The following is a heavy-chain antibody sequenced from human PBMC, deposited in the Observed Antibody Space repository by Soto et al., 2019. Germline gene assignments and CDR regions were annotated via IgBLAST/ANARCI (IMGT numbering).Heavy chain of an antibody. CDR3: TKGGYDLIYYFGMDV. CDR1: GFTFHEYA. Sequence: EVRLIESGGGWVQPGTSLRVSCAASGFTFHEYAMHWVRQAPGKGLEWVSGISSDGDTIAYADSVQGRFTVFRDNAKNSLYLQMNGLRAEDTALYYCTKGGYDLIYYFGMDVWGQGTTVTVSS. V-gene: IGHV3-9*01. J-gene: IGHJ6*02. D-gene: IGHD5-12*01. CDR2: ISSDGDTI.